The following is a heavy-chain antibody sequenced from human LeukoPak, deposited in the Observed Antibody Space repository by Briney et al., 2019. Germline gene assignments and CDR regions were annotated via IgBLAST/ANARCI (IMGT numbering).Heavy chain of an antibody. Sequence: ASVKVSCKASGYTFTSYAMSWVRQAPGQGLEWMGWINPNSGGTNYAQKFQGRVTMTRDTSISTAYMELSRLRSDDTAVYYCARGAPLGGYYYNSSGYLSPSDYWGQGTLVTVSS. D-gene: IGHD3-22*01. J-gene: IGHJ4*02. V-gene: IGHV1-2*02. CDR2: INPNSGGT. CDR3: ARGAPLGGYYYNSSGYLSPSDY. CDR1: GYTFTSYA.